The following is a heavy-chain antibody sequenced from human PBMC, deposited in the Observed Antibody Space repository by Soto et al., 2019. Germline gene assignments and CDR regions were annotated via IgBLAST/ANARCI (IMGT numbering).Heavy chain of an antibody. CDR2: IIPIFATA. D-gene: IGHD2-2*01. Sequence: QVQLVQSGAEVKKPGSSVKVSCKASGGTFSSYAISWVRQAPGQGLEWMGGIIPIFATANYAQKFQDRVTITADESTSTAYMELSSLRSEDTAVYYCAITYCSSTSCPYYYGMDVWGQGTTVTVSS. CDR1: GGTFSSYA. CDR3: AITYCSSTSCPYYYGMDV. J-gene: IGHJ6*02. V-gene: IGHV1-69*01.